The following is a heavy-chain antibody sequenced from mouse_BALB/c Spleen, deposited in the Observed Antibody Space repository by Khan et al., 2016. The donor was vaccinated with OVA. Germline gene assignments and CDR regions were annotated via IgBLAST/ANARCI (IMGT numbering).Heavy chain of an antibody. CDR1: GFSLTSYG. CDR3: ARYYGNYGWYFAV. CDR2: IWTGGST. D-gene: IGHD2-1*01. V-gene: IGHV2-9*02. Sequence: QVQLQQSGPGLVAPSQSLSITCTVSGFSLTSYGVPWVRQPPGKGLEWLGVIWTGGSTNYYSALMSRLSISKDNSKSQAFLKMNRLQTDDTAMYYCARYYGNYGWYFAVWGAGTTVTVSA. J-gene: IGHJ1*01.